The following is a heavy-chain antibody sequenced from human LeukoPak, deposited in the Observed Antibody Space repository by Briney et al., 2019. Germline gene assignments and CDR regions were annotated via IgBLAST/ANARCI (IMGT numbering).Heavy chain of an antibody. CDR2: INHSGST. J-gene: IGHJ4*02. CDR1: GGSFSGYY. V-gene: IGHV4-34*01. D-gene: IGHD3-10*01. Sequence: SETLSLTCAVYGGSFSGYYWSWIRQPPGKGLEWIGEINHSGSTNHNPSLKSRVTISVDTSKNKFSLKLRSVTAADTAVYYCARDTYYYGSGSYYHPLDYWGQGTLVTVSS. CDR3: ARDTYYYGSGSYYHPLDY.